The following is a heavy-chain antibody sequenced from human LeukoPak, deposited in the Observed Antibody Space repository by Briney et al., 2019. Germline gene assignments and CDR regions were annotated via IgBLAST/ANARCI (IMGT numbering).Heavy chain of an antibody. D-gene: IGHD3/OR15-3a*01. J-gene: IGHJ4*02. CDR3: AAGLDY. Sequence: PSETLSLTCTVSGGSISSYYWSWIRQPPGKGLEWIGTLYYSGRTYYNPSLKSRVTISVDTSKNQFSLKLSSVTAADTAVYYCAAGLDYWGQGTLVTVSS. CDR2: LYYSGRT. V-gene: IGHV4-59*04. CDR1: GGSISSYY.